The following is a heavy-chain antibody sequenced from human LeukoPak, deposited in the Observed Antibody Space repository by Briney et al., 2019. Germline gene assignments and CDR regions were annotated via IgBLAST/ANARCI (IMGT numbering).Heavy chain of an antibody. CDR3: VRGPGGTTSGVYGMDV. Sequence: SETLSLTCAVYGGSFSGYYWSWIRQPPGQGLEWIGEVNDSGRTNYKSSLKSRVTISADTSKKQFSLILKSVTAADTAMYYCVRGPGGTTSGVYGMDVWGQGATVTVSS. J-gene: IGHJ6*02. CDR2: VNDSGRT. D-gene: IGHD3-3*01. V-gene: IGHV4-34*01. CDR1: GGSFSGYY.